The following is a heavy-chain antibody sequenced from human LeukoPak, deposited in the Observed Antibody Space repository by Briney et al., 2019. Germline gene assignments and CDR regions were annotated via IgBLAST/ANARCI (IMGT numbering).Heavy chain of an antibody. CDR1: GFTFSSYA. V-gene: IGHV3-30*18. Sequence: GGSLRLSCAASGFTFSSYAMHWVRQAPGKGLEWVAVISYDGSNKYYADSVKGRFTISRDNSKNTLYLQMNSLRAEDTAVYYCAKPIYYDSSGYDYWGQGTLVTVSS. CDR3: AKPIYYDSSGYDY. CDR2: ISYDGSNK. J-gene: IGHJ4*02. D-gene: IGHD3-22*01.